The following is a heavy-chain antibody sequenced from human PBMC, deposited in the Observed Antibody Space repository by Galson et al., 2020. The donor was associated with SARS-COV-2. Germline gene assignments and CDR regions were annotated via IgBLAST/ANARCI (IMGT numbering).Heavy chain of an antibody. D-gene: IGHD2-8*01. CDR1: GFTFSSYW. Sequence: GGSLRLSCAASGFTFSSYWMSWVRQAPGKGLEWVANIKQDGSENYYVDSVKGRFTISRDNAKNSLYLQMNSLRAEDTAVFYCARPQGYGTRGVCHPYYFDYWGQGALVIFSS. V-gene: IGHV3-7*01. CDR2: IKQDGSEN. CDR3: ARPQGYGTRGVCHPYYFDY. J-gene: IGHJ4*02.